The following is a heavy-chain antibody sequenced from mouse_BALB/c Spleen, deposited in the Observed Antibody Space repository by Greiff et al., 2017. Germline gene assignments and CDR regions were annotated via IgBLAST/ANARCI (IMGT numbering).Heavy chain of an antibody. CDR1: GFTFSSYG. J-gene: IGHJ4*01. CDR2: ISNGGGST. D-gene: IGHD2-10*01. Sequence: EVQRVESGGDLVKPGGSLKLSCAASGFTFSSYGMSWVRQTPEKRLEWVAYISNGGGSTYYPDTVKGRFTISRDNAKNTLYLQMSSLKSEDTAMYYCASAYYGNLYAMDYWGQGTSVTVSS. V-gene: IGHV5-12-2*01. CDR3: ASAYYGNLYAMDY.